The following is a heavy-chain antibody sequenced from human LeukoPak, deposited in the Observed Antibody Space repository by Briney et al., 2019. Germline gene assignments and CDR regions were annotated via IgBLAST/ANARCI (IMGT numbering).Heavy chain of an antibody. CDR2: IFYSGNT. CDR1: GGSINSSSYY. Sequence: SETLSLTCTVSGGSINSSSYYWGWIRQPPGKGLEWIGSIFYSGNTYDNPSLKSRVTISVDTSKNQFSLKLNSVTAADTAVYYCARHRSKWLQSSFDYWGQGALVTVSS. J-gene: IGHJ4*02. CDR3: ARHRSKWLQSSFDY. D-gene: IGHD5-24*01. V-gene: IGHV4-39*01.